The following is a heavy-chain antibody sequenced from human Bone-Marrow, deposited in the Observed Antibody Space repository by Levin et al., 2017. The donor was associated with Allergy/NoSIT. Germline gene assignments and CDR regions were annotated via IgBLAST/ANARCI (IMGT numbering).Heavy chain of an antibody. CDR1: GGSISSSSYY. V-gene: IGHV4-39*01. D-gene: IGHD6-19*01. J-gene: IGHJ3*02. CDR2: IYYSGST. Sequence: SQTLSLTCTVSGGSISSSSYYWGWIRQPPGKGLEWIGSIYYSGSTYYNPSLKSRVTISVDTSKNQFSLKLSSVTAADTAVYYWARRIGYSSGWFGAFDIWGQGTMVTVSS. CDR3: ARRIGYSSGWFGAFDI.